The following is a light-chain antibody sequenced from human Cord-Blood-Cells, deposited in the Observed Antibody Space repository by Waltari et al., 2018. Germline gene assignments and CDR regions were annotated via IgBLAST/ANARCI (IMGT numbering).Light chain of an antibody. J-gene: IGLJ3*02. V-gene: IGLV2-23*02. CDR3: CSYAGSSTWV. Sequence: QSALTQPASVSGSPGQSITISCTGTSRAVRSYHLVSWYQQHAGKAPKLMIYEVSKRPSGVSNRFSGSKSGNTASLTISGLQAEDEADYYCCSYAGSSTWVFGGGTKLTVL. CDR2: EVS. CDR1: SRAVRSYHL.